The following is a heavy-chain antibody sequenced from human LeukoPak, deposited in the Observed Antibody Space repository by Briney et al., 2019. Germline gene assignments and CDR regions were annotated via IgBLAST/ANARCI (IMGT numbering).Heavy chain of an antibody. V-gene: IGHV4-38-2*01. CDR1: GYSISSGYY. J-gene: IGHJ4*02. D-gene: IGHD3-16*02. Sequence: SETLSLTCAVSGYSISSGYYWGWIRQPPGKGLEWIGSIYHSGSTYYNPSLKSRVTISVDTSKNQFSLKLSSVTAADTAVYYCARGPYYDHVWGSYRSPGFDYWGQGTLVTVSS. CDR3: ARGPYYDHVWGSYRSPGFDY. CDR2: IYHSGST.